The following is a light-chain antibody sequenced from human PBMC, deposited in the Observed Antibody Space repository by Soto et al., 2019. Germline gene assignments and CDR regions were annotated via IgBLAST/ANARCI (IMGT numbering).Light chain of an antibody. CDR1: SSDVGGYNY. CDR3: SSYTSSSTLDYV. J-gene: IGLJ1*01. CDR2: EVT. V-gene: IGLV2-14*01. Sequence: QSVLTQPASVSGSPGQSITISCTGTSSDVGGYNYVSLDQQHSRKAPSLMIYEVTNRPSGVSNRFSGSKSGNTASPTISGLQAEDEADYYCSSYTSSSTLDYVFGTGTKVTVL.